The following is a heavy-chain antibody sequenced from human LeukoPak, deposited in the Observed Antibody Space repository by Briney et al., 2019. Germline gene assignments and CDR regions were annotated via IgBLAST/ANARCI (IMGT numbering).Heavy chain of an antibody. V-gene: IGHV3-30*04. CDR3: ATDPSVGATAPLDY. CDR1: GFNFSNHA. D-gene: IGHD1-26*01. J-gene: IGHJ4*02. Sequence: GRSLRLSCAVSGFNFSNHAMHWVRQAPGRGLEWVAVVSYHGTIKYYADSVKGRFTISRDNSKNTLSLQMNSLRAEDTAVYYCATDPSVGATAPLDYWGQGTLVTVSS. CDR2: VSYHGTIK.